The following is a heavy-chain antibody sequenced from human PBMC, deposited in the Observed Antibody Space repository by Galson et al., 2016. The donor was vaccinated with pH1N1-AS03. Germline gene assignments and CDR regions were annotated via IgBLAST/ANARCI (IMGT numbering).Heavy chain of an antibody. CDR1: GFTFSRYS. CDR2: ISSDSTTM. D-gene: IGHD2-21*01. CDR3: ARVVCGGDCYPLRGYFDL. Sequence: SLRLSCAASGFTFSRYSMNWVRQAPGKGLEWVSYISSDSTTMYYAESVRGRFTISRDNARDSLHLHMSTLKAEDTAVYYCARVVCGGDCYPLRGYFDLWGRGTVATVSS. V-gene: IGHV3-48*01. J-gene: IGHJ2*01.